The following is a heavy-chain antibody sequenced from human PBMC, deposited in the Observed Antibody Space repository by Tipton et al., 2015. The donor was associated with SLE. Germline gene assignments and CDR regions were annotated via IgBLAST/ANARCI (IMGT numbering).Heavy chain of an antibody. CDR2: INWNGGNI. J-gene: IGHJ4*02. CDR1: GFTFGDYG. V-gene: IGHV3-20*04. D-gene: IGHD3-3*02. CDR3: ARDISPLYGFDY. Sequence: SLRLSCAASGFTFGDYGMSWVRQVPGKGLEWVSGINWNGGNIGHADSVKGRSTISRDNAKNSLYLQMNSLRAEDTAVYYCARDISPLYGFDYWGQGTLVTVSS.